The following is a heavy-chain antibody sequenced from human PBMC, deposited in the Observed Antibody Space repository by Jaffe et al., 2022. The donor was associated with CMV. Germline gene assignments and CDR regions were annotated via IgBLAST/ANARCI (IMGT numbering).Heavy chain of an antibody. J-gene: IGHJ6*02. D-gene: IGHD2-2*01. V-gene: IGHV3-43*01. Sequence: EVQLVESGGVVVQPGGSLRLSCAASGFTFDDYTMHWVRQAPGKGLEWVSLISWDGGSTYYADSVKGRFTISRDNSKNSLYLQMNSLRTEDTALYYCAKDYVRCSSTSCYENYYYYGMDVWGQGTTVTVSS. CDR3: AKDYVRCSSTSCYENYYYYGMDV. CDR2: ISWDGGST. CDR1: GFTFDDYT.